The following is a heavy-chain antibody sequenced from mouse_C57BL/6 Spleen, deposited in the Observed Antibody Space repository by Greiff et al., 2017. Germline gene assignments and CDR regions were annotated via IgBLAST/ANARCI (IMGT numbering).Heavy chain of an antibody. D-gene: IGHD1-1*01. Sequence: VKVVESGGGLVKPGGSLKLSCAASGFTFSSYAMSWVRQTPEKRLEWVATISDGGSYTYYPDNVKGRFTISRDNAKNDLYLQMSHLKSEDTAMYYCARAGGTVVATDFDYWGQGTTLTVSS. V-gene: IGHV5-4*03. CDR1: GFTFSSYA. CDR3: ARAGGTVVATDFDY. J-gene: IGHJ2*01. CDR2: ISDGGSYT.